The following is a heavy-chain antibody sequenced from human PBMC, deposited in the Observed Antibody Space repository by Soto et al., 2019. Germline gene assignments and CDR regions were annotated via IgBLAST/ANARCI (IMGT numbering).Heavy chain of an antibody. D-gene: IGHD6-13*01. V-gene: IGHV3-33*01. CDR1: GFTFSSYG. CDR2: IWYDGSNK. Sequence: PVGSLRLSCASSGFTFSSYGMHWVRQAPGKGLEWVAVIWYDGSNKYYADSVKGRFTISRDNSKNTLYLQMNSLRAEDTAVYYCARVPLAAAGKGGMDVWGQGTTVTVSS. J-gene: IGHJ6*02. CDR3: ARVPLAAAGKGGMDV.